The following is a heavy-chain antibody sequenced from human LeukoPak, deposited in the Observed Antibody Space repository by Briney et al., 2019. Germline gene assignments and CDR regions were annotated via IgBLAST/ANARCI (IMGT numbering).Heavy chain of an antibody. CDR1: GFTFSDYY. CDR2: ISSSGSYR. D-gene: IGHD6-13*01. Sequence: GWSLRLSCDASGFTFSDYYMTWISQAPGKGLEGVSHISSSGSYRNYADSVKGRFTISRDNAKNSLYLQMNSLRADDTAVYYCARADSSSWFDYWGQGVLVTVSS. V-gene: IGHV3-11*05. CDR3: ARADSSSWFDY. J-gene: IGHJ4*02.